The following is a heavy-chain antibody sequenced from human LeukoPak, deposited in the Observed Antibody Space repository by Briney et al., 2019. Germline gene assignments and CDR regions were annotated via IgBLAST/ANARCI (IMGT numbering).Heavy chain of an antibody. J-gene: IGHJ3*02. CDR3: AGDSHYGSGSSPFDI. D-gene: IGHD3-10*01. Sequence: PSETLSLTCTVSGGSISSYYWSWIRQPPGKGLEWIGYIYYSGPTKYNPSLKSRVTISLDTSKDQFSLKLTSVTAADSAMYYCAGDSHYGSGSSPFDIWGQGTMVTVSS. CDR1: GGSISSYY. V-gene: IGHV4-59*01. CDR2: IYYSGPT.